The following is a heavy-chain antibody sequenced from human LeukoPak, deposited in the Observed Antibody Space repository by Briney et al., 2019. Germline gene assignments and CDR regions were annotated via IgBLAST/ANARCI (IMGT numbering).Heavy chain of an antibody. CDR1: GGSISSGGYY. CDR2: IYYSGST. D-gene: IGHD3-9*01. V-gene: IGHV4-31*03. CDR3: ARVTTYHDILTGYYPYYFDY. J-gene: IGHJ4*02. Sequence: SQTLSLTCTVSGGSISSGGYYWSWIRQHPGKGLEWIGYIYYSGSTYYNPSLKSRVTISVDTSKNQFSLKLSSVTAADTAVYYCARVTTYHDILTGYYPYYFDYWGQGTLVTVSS.